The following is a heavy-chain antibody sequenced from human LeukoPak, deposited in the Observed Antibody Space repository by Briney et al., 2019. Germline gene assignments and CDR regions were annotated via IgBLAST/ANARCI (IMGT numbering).Heavy chain of an antibody. V-gene: IGHV1-69*04. CDR2: IIPILGIA. D-gene: IGHD4-23*01. CDR3: ARAHANFDGGSAYLVYMDV. CDR1: GGTFSSYA. J-gene: IGHJ6*03. Sequence: SVKVSCKASGGTFSSYAISWVRQAPGQGLEWMGRIIPILGIANYAQKFQGRVTITADESTSTAYMELSSLRSEDTAVYYCARAHANFDGGSAYLVYMDVWGKGTTVTVSS.